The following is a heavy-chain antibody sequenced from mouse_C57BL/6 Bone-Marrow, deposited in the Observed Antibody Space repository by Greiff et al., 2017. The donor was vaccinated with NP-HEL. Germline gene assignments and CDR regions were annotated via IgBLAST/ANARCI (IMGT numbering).Heavy chain of an antibody. Sequence: DVMLVESGFFFFKPGGSLKLSCAASGFTFSSYAMSWVRQTPEKRLEWVATISYGGSYTYYPDNVKGRFTISRDNAKNNLYLQMSHLKSEDTAMYYCAREIPHYYGSSYPFDYWGQGTTLTVSS. J-gene: IGHJ2*01. V-gene: IGHV5-4*01. CDR2: ISYGGSYT. D-gene: IGHD1-1*01. CDR3: AREIPHYYGSSYPFDY. CDR1: GFTFSSYA.